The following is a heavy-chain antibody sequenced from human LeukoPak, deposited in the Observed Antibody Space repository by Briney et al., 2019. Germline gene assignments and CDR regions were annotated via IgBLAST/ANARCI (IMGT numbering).Heavy chain of an antibody. CDR3: ARDLLSSSSWSDWFDP. CDR2: INPSGGST. J-gene: IGHJ5*02. D-gene: IGHD6-13*01. Sequence: ASVKVSCKASGYTFTSYYMHWVRQAPGQGLEWMGIINPSGGSTSYAQKFQGRVTMTRDTSTSTVYMELSSLRSEDTVVYYCARDLLSSSSWSDWFDPWGQGTLVTVSS. V-gene: IGHV1-46*01. CDR1: GYTFTSYY.